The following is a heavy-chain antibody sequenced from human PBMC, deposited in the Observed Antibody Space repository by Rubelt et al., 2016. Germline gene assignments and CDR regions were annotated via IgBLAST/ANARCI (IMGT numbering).Heavy chain of an antibody. CDR1: SYSISSGFY. D-gene: IGHD3-16*01. Sequence: QVQLQESGPGLVKPSETLSLTCTVSSYSISSGFYWGWIRKPPGKGLEWIASILRSGTPYYNPALKSQVPLTIAPSKNQFPLKLNPVTDADTAVYYCARDSHYDYTYYYGMDVWGQGTTVTVSS. V-gene: IGHV4-38-2*02. J-gene: IGHJ6*02. CDR2: ILRSGTP. CDR3: ARDSHYDYTYYYGMDV.